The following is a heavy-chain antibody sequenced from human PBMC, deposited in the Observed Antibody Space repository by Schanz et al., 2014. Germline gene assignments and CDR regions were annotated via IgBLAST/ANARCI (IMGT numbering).Heavy chain of an antibody. Sequence: QVQLVQSGAEVKKPGASVKVSCKASGYTFSDYGITWVRQAPGQGLEWVGWISPYTGNTHYFDKMEGRVTMTTDTSTSTAYMELRSLRSDDTAMYYCARAKRFGDMDVWGQGTTVTVSS. CDR3: ARAKRFGDMDV. CDR1: GYTFSDYG. V-gene: IGHV1-18*01. CDR2: ISPYTGNT. D-gene: IGHD3-10*01. J-gene: IGHJ6*02.